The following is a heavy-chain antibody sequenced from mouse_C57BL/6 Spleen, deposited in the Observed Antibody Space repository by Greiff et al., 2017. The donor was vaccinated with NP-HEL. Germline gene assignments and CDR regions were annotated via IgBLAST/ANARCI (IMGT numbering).Heavy chain of an antibody. Sequence: VQLQQSGAELVKPGASVKISCKASGYAFSSYWMNWVKQRPGKGLEWIGQIYPGDGDTNYNGKFKGKATLTADKSSSTAYMQLSSLTSEDSAVYCCARGELGPYAMDYWGQGTSVTVSS. CDR1: GYAFSSYW. J-gene: IGHJ4*01. D-gene: IGHD4-1*01. CDR3: ARGELGPYAMDY. V-gene: IGHV1-80*01. CDR2: IYPGDGDT.